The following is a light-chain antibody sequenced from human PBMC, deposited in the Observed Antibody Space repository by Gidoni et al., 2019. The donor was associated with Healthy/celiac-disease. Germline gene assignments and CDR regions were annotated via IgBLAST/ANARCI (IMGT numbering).Light chain of an antibody. CDR3: QQYGSSPDT. V-gene: IGKV3-20*01. Sequence: EIVLTQSPGTLSLSPGERATLSCRASQSVSSSYLAWYQQKPGQAPRLLSYGASSRATGIPDRFSGSGSGTDFTLTISRLEPEDFAVYYCQQYGSSPDTFAQXTKLEIK. CDR1: QSVSSSY. CDR2: GAS. J-gene: IGKJ2*01.